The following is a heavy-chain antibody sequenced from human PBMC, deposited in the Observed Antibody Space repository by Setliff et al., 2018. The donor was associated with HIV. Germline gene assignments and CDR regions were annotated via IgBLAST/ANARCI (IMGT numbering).Heavy chain of an antibody. CDR2: IYTSGST. V-gene: IGHV4-61*09. CDR3: ARAPGAYYYDSSGYPIGIRFDY. D-gene: IGHD3-22*01. J-gene: IGHJ4*02. Sequence: ASETLSLTCTVSGGPISSGSYYWSWMRQPAGKGLEWIGHIYTSGSTNYNPSLKSRVTISVDTSKNQFSLKLSSVTAADTAVYYCARAPGAYYYDSSGYPIGIRFDYWGQGTLVTVSS. CDR1: GGPISSGSYY.